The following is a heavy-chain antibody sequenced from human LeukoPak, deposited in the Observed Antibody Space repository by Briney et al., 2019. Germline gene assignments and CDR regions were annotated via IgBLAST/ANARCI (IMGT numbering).Heavy chain of an antibody. Sequence: GRSLRLSCAASGFTFSSYSMNWVRQAPGKGLEWVSYISSSSSTIYYADSVKGRFTISRDNAKNSLYLQMNSLRAEDTAVYYCARNYYDSSGYFYYYGMDVWGQGTTVTVSS. CDR2: ISSSSSTI. D-gene: IGHD3-22*01. CDR3: ARNYYDSSGYFYYYGMDV. J-gene: IGHJ6*02. V-gene: IGHV3-48*04. CDR1: GFTFSSYS.